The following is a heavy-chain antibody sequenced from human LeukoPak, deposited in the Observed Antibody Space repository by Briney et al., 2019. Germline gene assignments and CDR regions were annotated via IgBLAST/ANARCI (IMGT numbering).Heavy chain of an antibody. CDR3: ARDQSGGINYYDRGAFDI. CDR2: ISYDGSNK. D-gene: IGHD3-22*01. CDR1: GFTFSSYA. J-gene: IGHJ3*02. V-gene: IGHV3-30-3*01. Sequence: GGSLRLSCAASGFTFSSYAMHWVRQAPGKGLEWVAVISYDGSNKYYADSVRGRFTISRDNSKNTLYLQMNSRRAEDTAVYYCARDQSGGINYYDRGAFDIWGQGTMVTVSS.